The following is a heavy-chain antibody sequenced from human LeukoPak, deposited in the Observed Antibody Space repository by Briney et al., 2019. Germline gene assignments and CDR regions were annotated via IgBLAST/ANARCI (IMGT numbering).Heavy chain of an antibody. CDR2: ISVSGGGT. CDR1: GLTFSSYA. CDR3: AKLGCSGGTCYSDY. J-gene: IGHJ4*02. D-gene: IGHD2-15*01. Sequence: GGSLRLSCAAPGLTFSSYAMSWVRQAPGKGLEWVSSISVSGGGTYYADSVKGRFTISRDNSNNTLSLQMNSLRAEDTAIYYCAKLGCSGGTCYSDYWGQGTLVIVSS. V-gene: IGHV3-23*01.